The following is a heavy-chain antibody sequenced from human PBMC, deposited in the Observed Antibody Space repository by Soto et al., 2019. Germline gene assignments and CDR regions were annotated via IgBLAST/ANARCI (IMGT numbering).Heavy chain of an antibody. V-gene: IGHV3-23*01. Sequence: EVQLLESGGGVVQPGGSLRLSCAASGFTFSDYAMSWVRQTPGKGLQWVSGVGGSDDDKHYADSVRGRFIVSRDNSKNKMYLQMNSLRADDTAIYYCANDAISFNGVWDPFDMWGQGTEVTVSS. CDR3: ANDAISFNGVWDPFDM. J-gene: IGHJ3*02. D-gene: IGHD2-8*01. CDR1: GFTFSDYA. CDR2: VGGSDDDK.